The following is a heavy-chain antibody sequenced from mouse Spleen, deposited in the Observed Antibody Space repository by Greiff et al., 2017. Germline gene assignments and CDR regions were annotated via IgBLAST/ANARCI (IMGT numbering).Heavy chain of an antibody. Sequence: EVKVEESGGGLVKPGGSLKLSCAASGFTFSDYGMHWVRQAPEKGLEWVAYISSGSSTIYYADTVKGRFTISRDNAKNTLFLQMTSLRSEDTAMYYCAIIDGNYFDYWGQGTTLTVSS. V-gene: IGHV5-17*01. CDR1: GFTFSDYG. J-gene: IGHJ2*01. D-gene: IGHD2-3*01. CDR2: ISSGSSTI. CDR3: AIIDGNYFDY.